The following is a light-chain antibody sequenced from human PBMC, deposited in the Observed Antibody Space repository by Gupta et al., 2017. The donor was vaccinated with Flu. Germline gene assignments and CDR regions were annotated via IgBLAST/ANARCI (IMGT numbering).Light chain of an antibody. Sequence: EIVLTQSPGTLSVSPGERATLSCRASQSVGSGYLAWYQQKPGQPPRLLIYGASNRAIGIPDRFSGSGSGTDFSLTISRLEPEDFAVYYCQQNGGSPRTFGQGTKVEIK. J-gene: IGKJ1*01. CDR1: QSVGSGY. CDR2: GAS. CDR3: QQNGGSPRT. V-gene: IGKV3-20*01.